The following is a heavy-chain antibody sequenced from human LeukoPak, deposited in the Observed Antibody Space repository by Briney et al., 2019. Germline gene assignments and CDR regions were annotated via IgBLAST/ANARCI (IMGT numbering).Heavy chain of an antibody. J-gene: IGHJ4*02. CDR2: IIPIFGTA. CDR1: GGTFSSYA. V-gene: IGHV1-69*01. D-gene: IGHD3-22*01. Sequence: EASVKVSCKASGGTFSSYAISWVRQAPGQGLEWMGGIIPIFGTANYAQKFQGRVTITADESTSTAYMELTSLRAEDRAVYYCASHYYDSSGYYYGFDYWGQGTLVTVSS. CDR3: ASHYYDSSGYYYGFDY.